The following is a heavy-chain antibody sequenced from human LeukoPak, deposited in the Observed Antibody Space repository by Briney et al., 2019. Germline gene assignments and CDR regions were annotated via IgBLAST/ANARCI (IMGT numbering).Heavy chain of an antibody. CDR3: ARYDPYVYYYMDV. J-gene: IGHJ6*03. CDR2: IKQDGSEK. CDR1: GFTFSSYW. D-gene: IGHD1-1*01. V-gene: IGHV3-7*01. Sequence: PGGSLRLSCAASGFTFSSYWMSWVRQAPGKGLEGVANIKQDGSEKYYVDSVKGRFTISRDNAKNSLYLQMNSLRAEDTAVYYCARYDPYVYYYMDVWGKGTTVTVSS.